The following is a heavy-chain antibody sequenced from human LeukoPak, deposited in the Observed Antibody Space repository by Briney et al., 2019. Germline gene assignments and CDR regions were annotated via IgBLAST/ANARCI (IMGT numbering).Heavy chain of an antibody. V-gene: IGHV4-59*04. CDR1: GGSISSYY. J-gene: IGHJ4*02. CDR3: ASVTADPNTYYFDY. Sequence: KPSETLSLTCTVSGGSISSYYWSWIRQPPGKGLEWVGSIYYSGSTYYNPSLKSRVTISLDTSKNQFSLKLSSVTAADTAVYYCASVTADPNTYYFDYWGQGTLVTVSS. CDR2: IYYSGST. D-gene: IGHD6-13*01.